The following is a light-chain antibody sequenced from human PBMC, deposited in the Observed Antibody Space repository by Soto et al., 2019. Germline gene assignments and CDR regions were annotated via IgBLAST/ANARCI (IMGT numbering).Light chain of an antibody. CDR3: TSYTSITIVV. V-gene: IGLV2-14*01. CDR1: NSDIGGYDY. J-gene: IGLJ2*01. Sequence: QSALTQPASVSGSPGQSITIFCTGTNSDIGGYDYVSWYQHHPGKAPKLLIYGVTNRPSGVSDRFSGSKSGNTASLTISGLQAEDEADYYCTSYTSITIVVFGGGTKLTVL. CDR2: GVT.